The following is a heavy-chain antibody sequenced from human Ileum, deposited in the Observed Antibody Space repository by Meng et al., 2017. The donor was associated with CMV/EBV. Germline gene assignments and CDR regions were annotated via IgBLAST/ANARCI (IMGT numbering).Heavy chain of an antibody. CDR1: GYTFTSYG. CDR3: ARAVRYANNWFDP. D-gene: IGHD2-2*01. Sequence: KASGYTFTSYGISWVRQAPGQGLEWMGWISAYNGNTNYAQKLQGRVTMTTDTSTNTAYMELRSLRSDDTAVYYCARAVRYANNWFDPWGQGTLVTVSS. V-gene: IGHV1-18*01. J-gene: IGHJ5*02. CDR2: ISAYNGNT.